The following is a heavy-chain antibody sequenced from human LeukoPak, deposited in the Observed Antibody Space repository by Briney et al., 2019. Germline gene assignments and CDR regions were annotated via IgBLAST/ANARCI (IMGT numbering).Heavy chain of an antibody. CDR1: GFTFSSYW. J-gene: IGHJ4*02. CDR3: ARDHTLGSYFDY. V-gene: IGHV3-74*01. CDR2: INTDGSST. Sequence: AGGSLRLSCTASGFTFSSYWMHWVRQAPGKGLVWVSRINTDGSSTSYADSVKGRFTISRDNAKNTLYLQMNSLRAEDTAVYYCARDHTLGSYFDYWGQGTLVTVSS. D-gene: IGHD1-26*01.